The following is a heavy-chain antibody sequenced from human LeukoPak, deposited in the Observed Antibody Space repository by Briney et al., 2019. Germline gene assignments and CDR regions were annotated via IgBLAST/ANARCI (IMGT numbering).Heavy chain of an antibody. D-gene: IGHD6-13*01. V-gene: IGHV3-30*04. CDR3: ARDWRGPSSSWYAGYNY. Sequence: GGSLRLSCAASGFTFSSYAMHWVRQAPGKGLEWVAVISYDGSNKYYADSVKGRFTISRDNSKNTLYLQMNSLRAEDMAVYYCARDWRGPSSSWYAGYNYWGQGTLVTVSS. CDR1: GFTFSSYA. J-gene: IGHJ4*02. CDR2: ISYDGSNK.